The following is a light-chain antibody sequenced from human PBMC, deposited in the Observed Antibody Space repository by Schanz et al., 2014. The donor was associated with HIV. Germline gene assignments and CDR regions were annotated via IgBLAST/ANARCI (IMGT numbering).Light chain of an antibody. CDR3: QQYNSYSYT. CDR1: QSISSW. J-gene: IGKJ2*01. Sequence: DIQMTQSPSTLSASVGDRVSIPCRASQSISSWLAWYQQKPGKPPKLLIYKASSLESGVPSRFSGSGSGTEFTLTISSLQPDDFATYYCQQYNSYSYTFGQGTKLEIK. CDR2: KAS. V-gene: IGKV1-5*03.